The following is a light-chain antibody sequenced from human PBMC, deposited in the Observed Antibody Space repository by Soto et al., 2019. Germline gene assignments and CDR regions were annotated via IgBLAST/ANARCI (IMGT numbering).Light chain of an antibody. CDR1: QSISSW. J-gene: IGKJ4*01. V-gene: IGKV1-5*01. CDR3: QKNNTYSSLT. CDR2: DAS. Sequence: DIQMTQSPSTLSASAGARVTITCRASQSISSWLAWYQQQLGRAPRRLLYDASSLESGVTSRFNGSGYRTEFTLTLSSLQPEDFAAYSSQKNNTYSSLTCGGGTKV.